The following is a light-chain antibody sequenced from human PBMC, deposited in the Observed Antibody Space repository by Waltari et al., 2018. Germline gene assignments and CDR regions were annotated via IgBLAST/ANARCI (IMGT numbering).Light chain of an antibody. J-gene: IGLJ1*01. CDR1: SSDVGGYNY. Sequence: QSALTQPASVSGSPGQSITISCTGTSSDVGGYNYASWYQQPPGKAPKLMIYEVSNRPSGVSKRFSGSKSGNTASLTISGLQAEDEADYYCSSYTSSTPYVFGTGTKVTVL. CDR3: SSYTSSTPYV. CDR2: EVS. V-gene: IGLV2-14*01.